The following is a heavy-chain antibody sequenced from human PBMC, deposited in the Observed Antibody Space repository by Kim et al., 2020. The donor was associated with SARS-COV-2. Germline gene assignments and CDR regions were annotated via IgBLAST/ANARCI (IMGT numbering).Heavy chain of an antibody. Sequence: GGSLRLSCVASGFTFSSYWMHWVRQAPGKGLVWVSRINSDGSSTSYAGSVKGRFTISRDNAKNTVYLQMNSLRAEDTAVYYCARAHSSGWFSYGMDVWGPGAPVTVSS. CDR1: GFTFSSYW. D-gene: IGHD6-19*01. V-gene: IGHV3-74*01. J-gene: IGHJ6*02. CDR3: ARAHSSGWFSYGMDV. CDR2: INSDGSST.